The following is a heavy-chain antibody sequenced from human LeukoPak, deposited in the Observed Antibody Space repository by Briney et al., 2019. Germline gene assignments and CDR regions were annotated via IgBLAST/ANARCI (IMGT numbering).Heavy chain of an antibody. J-gene: IGHJ3*02. D-gene: IGHD3-22*01. V-gene: IGHV3-33*01. CDR2: IWYDGSNK. CDR3: ARALPGSYYDNSGYYSPDI. Sequence: GGSLRLSCAASGFTFSSYGMHWVRQAPGKGLEWVAVIWYDGSNKYYADSVKGRFTISRDNSKNTLYLQMNSLRAEDTAVYYCARALPGSYYDNSGYYSPDIWGQGTMVTVSS. CDR1: GFTFSSYG.